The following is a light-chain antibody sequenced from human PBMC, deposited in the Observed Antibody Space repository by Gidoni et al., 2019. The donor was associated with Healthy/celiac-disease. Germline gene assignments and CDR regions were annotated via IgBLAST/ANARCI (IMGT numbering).Light chain of an antibody. CDR2: QDS. CDR1: KLGDKY. CDR3: QAWDSSTGEV. Sequence: SYELTQPPSVSVSPGQTASITCSGDKLGDKYACWYQQKPGQSPLLVIYQDSKRPSGIPERFSGSNSGNTATLTISGTQAMDEADYYCQAWDSSTGEVFGTGTKVTVL. V-gene: IGLV3-1*01. J-gene: IGLJ1*01.